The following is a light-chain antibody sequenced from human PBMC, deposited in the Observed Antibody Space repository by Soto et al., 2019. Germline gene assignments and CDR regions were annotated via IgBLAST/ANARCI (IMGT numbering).Light chain of an antibody. CDR3: QHYNSYSEA. CDR2: GAS. J-gene: IGKJ1*01. V-gene: IGKV3-15*01. Sequence: IMMPQSPATLSVSPGGRATLSCRASQSISDTLAWYQQKPGQAPRLLIYGASTRATGIPARFSGSGSGTEFTLTISSLQPDDFATYYCQHYNSYSEAFGQGTKVDVK. CDR1: QSISDT.